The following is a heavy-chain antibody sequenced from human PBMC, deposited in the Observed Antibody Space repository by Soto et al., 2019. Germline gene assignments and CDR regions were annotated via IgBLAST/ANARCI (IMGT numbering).Heavy chain of an antibody. CDR3: ARHGRDILTGYYDY. J-gene: IGHJ4*02. CDR2: IYYSGNT. V-gene: IGHV4-39*01. D-gene: IGHD3-9*01. Sequence: QLQLQESDPGLVKPSETLSLTCTVSGGSISSSSYYWGWIRQPPGKGLEWIGSIYYSGNTGYNPALKRQVTISVDTSKNQFSRKRSSVTAADTAVYYCARHGRDILTGYYDYWGQGTLVTVSS. CDR1: GGSISSSSYY.